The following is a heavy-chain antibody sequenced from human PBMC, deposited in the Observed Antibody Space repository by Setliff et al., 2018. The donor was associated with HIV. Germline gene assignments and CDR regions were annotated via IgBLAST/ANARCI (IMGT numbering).Heavy chain of an antibody. CDR1: GFTFSPYA. CDR2: IWADEITK. V-gene: IGHV3-33*03. J-gene: IGHJ4*02. Sequence: GGSLRLSCATSGFTFSPYAIHWVRQAPGMGLEWVAMIWADEITKFYADSVKGRFTISRDNAKNSLYLQMNSLRAEDTAVYYCARLMYSSGPGSFDYWGQGTLVTVSS. D-gene: IGHD6-19*01. CDR3: ARLMYSSGPGSFDY.